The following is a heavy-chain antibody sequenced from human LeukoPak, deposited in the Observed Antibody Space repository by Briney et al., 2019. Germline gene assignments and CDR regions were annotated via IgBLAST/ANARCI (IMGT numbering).Heavy chain of an antibody. CDR1: GFTFSSYS. CDR2: ISSSGSTI. V-gene: IGHV3-48*02. CDR3: ARDCRLNCARQPGFDS. J-gene: IGHJ5*01. Sequence: GGSLRLSCAASGFTFSSYSMNWVRQAPGKGLEWVSYISSSGSTIYYADFVKGRLTTSRDNAKNSLYLQLSSLRDEDTAVYYCARDCRLNCARQPGFDSWGQGTLVTVSS. D-gene: IGHD1-1*01.